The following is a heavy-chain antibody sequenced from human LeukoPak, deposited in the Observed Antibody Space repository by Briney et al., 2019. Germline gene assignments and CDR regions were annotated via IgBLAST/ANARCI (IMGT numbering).Heavy chain of an antibody. D-gene: IGHD3-10*01. V-gene: IGHV3-30*19. Sequence: GGSLRLSCAASGFTFSSYAMHWVRQAPGEGLEWVTVISNDGSVKYYADSVKGRFTISRDNSKNTLYLQMNSLRAEDTVVYFCAKVGGSGTSYYYFGMDVWGQGTTVTVSS. CDR3: AKVGGSGTSYYYFGMDV. CDR1: GFTFSSYA. J-gene: IGHJ6*02. CDR2: ISNDGSVK.